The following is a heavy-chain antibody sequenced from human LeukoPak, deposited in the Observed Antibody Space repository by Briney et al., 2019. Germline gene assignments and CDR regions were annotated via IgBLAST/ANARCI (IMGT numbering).Heavy chain of an antibody. J-gene: IGHJ4*02. CDR3: ARDRVGFSMIVMDY. V-gene: IGHV4-61*01. CDR2: VFYTGST. D-gene: IGHD3-22*01. Sequence: KASETLSLTCTVSGGSMNSETHYWSWIRQPPGRGLEWIGYVFYTGSTNYNPSVKSRVSISIDTAKNQFSLNLSSVTAADTAVYYCARDRVGFSMIVMDYWGQGTLVTVSS. CDR1: GGSMNSETHY.